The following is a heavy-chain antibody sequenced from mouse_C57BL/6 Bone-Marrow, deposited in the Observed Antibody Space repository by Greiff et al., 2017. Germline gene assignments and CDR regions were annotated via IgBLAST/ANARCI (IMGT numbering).Heavy chain of an antibody. V-gene: IGHV1-22*01. CDR3: ASPRYEYALSYYNAMDY. D-gene: IGHD2-4*01. J-gene: IGHJ4*01. Sequence: EVQLQQSGPELVKPGASVKMSCKASGYTFTDYNMHWVKQSHGKSLEWIGYINPNNGGTSYNQKFKGKATLTVNKSSSTAYMEIRSLTSEDSAVYYCASPRYEYALSYYNAMDYWGQGTSVTVSS. CDR2: INPNNGGT. CDR1: GYTFTDYN.